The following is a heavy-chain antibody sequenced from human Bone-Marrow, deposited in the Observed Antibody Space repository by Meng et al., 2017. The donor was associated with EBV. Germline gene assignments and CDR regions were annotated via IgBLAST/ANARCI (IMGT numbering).Heavy chain of an antibody. J-gene: IGHJ4*02. CDR1: GLSFSRYW. CDR3: SRDLAGSDDD. V-gene: IGHV3-74*02. CDR2: TNEDGRTT. Sequence: EVQLLESGGALVQPGGSLRLSCVASGLSFSRYWMHWVRQAPGKGLVWVSRTNEDGRTTDYADSVKGRFTISRDNTKNILYLQMDSLRAEDTALYFCSRDLAGSDDDWGQGTLVTVSS. D-gene: IGHD6-25*01.